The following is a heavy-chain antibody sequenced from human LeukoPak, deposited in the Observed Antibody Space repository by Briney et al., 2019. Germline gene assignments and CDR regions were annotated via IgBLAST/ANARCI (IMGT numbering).Heavy chain of an antibody. Sequence: PSETLSLTCAVYGGSFSGYYWSWIRQPPGKGLEWIGEINHSGSTNYNPSLKSRVTISVDTSKNQFSLKPSSVTAADTAVYYCARGLPDYFDYWGQGTLVTVSS. CDR2: INHSGST. J-gene: IGHJ4*02. V-gene: IGHV4-34*01. CDR3: ARGLPDYFDY. CDR1: GGSFSGYY.